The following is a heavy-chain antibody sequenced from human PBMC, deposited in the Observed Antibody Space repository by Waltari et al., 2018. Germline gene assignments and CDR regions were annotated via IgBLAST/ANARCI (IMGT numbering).Heavy chain of an antibody. J-gene: IGHJ3*02. CDR3: ATPSSLVQYSGSYYAFDI. CDR1: GYTLTELS. CDR2: VDPEDGET. Sequence: QVQLVQSGAEVKKPGASVKVSCKVSGYTLTELSMHWVRQAPGKGLEWMGSVDPEDGETIYAQKVQGRVTMTEDTSTDTAYMELSSLRSEDTAVDYCATPSSLVQYSGSYYAFDIWGQGTMVTVSS. V-gene: IGHV1-24*01. D-gene: IGHD1-26*01.